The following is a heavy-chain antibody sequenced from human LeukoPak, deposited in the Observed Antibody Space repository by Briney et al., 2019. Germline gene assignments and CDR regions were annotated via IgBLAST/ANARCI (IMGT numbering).Heavy chain of an antibody. D-gene: IGHD5-12*01. V-gene: IGHV3-7*03. J-gene: IGHJ4*02. Sequence: GGSLRLSCAASGFTFSSYWMSWVRQAPGKGLEWVANIKQDGSEKYYVDSVKGRFTISRDNAKHSLYLQMNSLRAEDTAVYYCARVDSGYDSPSFDYWGQRTLVTVSS. CDR3: ARVDSGYDSPSFDY. CDR1: GFTFSSYW. CDR2: IKQDGSEK.